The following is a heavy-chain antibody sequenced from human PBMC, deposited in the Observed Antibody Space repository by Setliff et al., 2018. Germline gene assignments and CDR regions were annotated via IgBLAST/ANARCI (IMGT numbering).Heavy chain of an antibody. J-gene: IGHJ4*02. Sequence: SETLSLTCTVSGGSISSHYWSWIRQPPGKGLEWIGEINHSGSTNYNPSLKSRVTISVDTSKNQFSLKLSSVTAADTAVYYCAREDFWSGRNDYWGQGTLVTVSS. D-gene: IGHD3-3*01. CDR2: INHSGST. V-gene: IGHV4-34*01. CDR3: AREDFWSGRNDY. CDR1: GGSISSHY.